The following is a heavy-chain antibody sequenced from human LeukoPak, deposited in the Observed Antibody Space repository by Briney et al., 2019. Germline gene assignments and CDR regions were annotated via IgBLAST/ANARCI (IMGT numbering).Heavy chain of an antibody. D-gene: IGHD3-16*02. J-gene: IGHJ4*02. CDR2: INEDGSVK. CDR3: ALSWRSACDN. V-gene: IGHV3-7*03. Sequence: QTGGSLRLSCAASRFTLSTYWMSWVRQAPGKGLEWVAHINEDGSVKYYVGSVEGRFTISRDNAKNSVYLQMNNLRVEDTALYYCALSWRSACDNWGQGTLVTVSS. CDR1: RFTLSTYW.